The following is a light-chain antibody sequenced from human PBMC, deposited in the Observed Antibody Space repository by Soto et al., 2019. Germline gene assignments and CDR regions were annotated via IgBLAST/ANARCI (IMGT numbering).Light chain of an antibody. V-gene: IGLV1-44*01. CDR3: AAWDDSLNGSWV. CDR1: SSNIGSNT. Sequence: QSVLTQPPSASGTPGQRVTISCSGSSSNIGSNTVNWYQQLPGTAPKLLIYSNNQRPSGVPDRFSGSKSGTSASLAISGLQSGDEADYYCAAWDDSLNGSWVFGTGTKVTVL. CDR2: SNN. J-gene: IGLJ1*01.